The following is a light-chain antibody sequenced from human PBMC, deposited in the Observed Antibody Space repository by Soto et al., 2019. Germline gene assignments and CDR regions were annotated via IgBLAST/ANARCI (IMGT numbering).Light chain of an antibody. CDR3: QQRHMWPIT. V-gene: IGKV3-11*01. Sequence: EIVLTQSPGTLSLSPGERATLSCRASQSFRGLLAWYQQKPGQAPRLLIYDAYNRATGIPPRFSGGGSRTDFTLTISSLEPEDSAVYYCQQRHMWPITFGQGTRLEIK. CDR2: DAY. CDR1: QSFRGL. J-gene: IGKJ5*01.